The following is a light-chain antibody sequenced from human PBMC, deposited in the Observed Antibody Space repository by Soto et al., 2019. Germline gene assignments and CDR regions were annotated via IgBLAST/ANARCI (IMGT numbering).Light chain of an antibody. CDR1: QSVDSTY. CDR3: QQYRT. Sequence: PGHRATLSCRASQSVDSTYLAWYQQKPGQAPRLLIYGASSRATGIPDRFSGSGSGTDFTLTISRLEPEDFAVYYCQQYRTFGQGTKVDIK. V-gene: IGKV3-20*01. J-gene: IGKJ1*01. CDR2: GAS.